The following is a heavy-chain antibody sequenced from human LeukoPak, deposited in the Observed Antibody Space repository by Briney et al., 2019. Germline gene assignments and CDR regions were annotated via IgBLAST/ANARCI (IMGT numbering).Heavy chain of an antibody. CDR2: INHSGST. CDR1: GGSFSGYY. D-gene: IGHD3-3*01. CDR3: AGAGVENYDFWSGYYPFDY. V-gene: IGHV4-34*01. Sequence: SETLSLTCAVYGGSFSGYYWSWIRQPPGKGLEWIGEINHSGSTNYNPSLKSRVTISVDTSKNQFSLKLSSVTAADTAVYYCAGAGVENYDFWSGYYPFDYWGQGTLVTVSS. J-gene: IGHJ4*02.